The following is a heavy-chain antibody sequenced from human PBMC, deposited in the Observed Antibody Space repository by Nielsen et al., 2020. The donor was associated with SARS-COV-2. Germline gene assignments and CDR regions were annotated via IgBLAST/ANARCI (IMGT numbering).Heavy chain of an antibody. CDR1: GGSISSYY. V-gene: IGHV4-59*08. CDR3: ARGFDY. CDR2: IYYSGST. Sequence: GSLRLSCTVSGGSISSYYWSWIRQPPGKGLEWIGYIYYSGSTNYNPSLKSRVTISVDTSKNQFSLNLSSVTAADTAVYYCARGFDYWGQGTLVTVSS. J-gene: IGHJ4*02.